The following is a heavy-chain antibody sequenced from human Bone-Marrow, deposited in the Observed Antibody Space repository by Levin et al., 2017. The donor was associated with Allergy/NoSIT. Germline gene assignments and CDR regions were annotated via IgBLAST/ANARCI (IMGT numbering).Heavy chain of an antibody. D-gene: IGHD6-19*01. CDR1: GGSFSRTY. CDR3: ARGPSAYLYQWREGGVFEI. CDR2: INNSGSS. J-gene: IGHJ3*02. Sequence: SQTLSLTCAVYGGSFSRTYWSWIRQSPGKGLEWIGEINNSGSSNSNPSLKSRVTISVDTSKNQFSLRLTSVTAADTAVYYCARGPSAYLYQWREGGVFEIWGQGTTVTVSP. V-gene: IGHV4-34*01.